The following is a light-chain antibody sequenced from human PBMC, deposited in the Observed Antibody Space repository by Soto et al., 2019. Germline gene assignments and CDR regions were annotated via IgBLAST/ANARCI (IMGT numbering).Light chain of an antibody. CDR3: QHYNDWPPAFT. CDR1: QSLNRN. CDR2: GAS. J-gene: IGKJ3*01. V-gene: IGKV3D-15*01. Sequence: EILMTQSPATLSVSPGERATLSCRASQSLNRNLAWYQQKPGQAPRLIIYGASTRASGIPAKFSGSGSGTEVTLTISGLQSEDFALYYCQHYNDWPPAFTFGPGTKVDL.